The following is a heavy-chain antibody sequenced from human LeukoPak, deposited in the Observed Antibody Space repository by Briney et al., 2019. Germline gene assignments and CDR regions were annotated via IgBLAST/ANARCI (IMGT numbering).Heavy chain of an antibody. D-gene: IGHD3-10*01. CDR2: INHSGST. J-gene: IGHJ6*02. Sequence: SQTLSLTCAVSGGSISSGGYSWSWIRQPPGKGLEWIGEINHSGSTNYNPSLKSRVTISVDTSKNQFSLKLSSVTAADTAVYYCARGPFQGYYGSGSYESKNYYYGMDVWGQGTTVTVSS. CDR3: ARGPFQGYYGSGSYESKNYYYGMDV. V-gene: IGHV4-30-2*01. CDR1: GGSISSGGYS.